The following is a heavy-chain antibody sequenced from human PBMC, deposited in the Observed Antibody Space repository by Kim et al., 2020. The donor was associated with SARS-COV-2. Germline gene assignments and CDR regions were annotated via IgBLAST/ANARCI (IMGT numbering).Heavy chain of an antibody. V-gene: IGHV3-23*01. CDR3: AKDWGMDV. CDR2: GGST. J-gene: IGHJ6*02. Sequence: GGSTYYADSVKGRFTISRDNSKNTLYLQMNSLRAEDTAVYYCAKDWGMDVWGQGTTVTVSS.